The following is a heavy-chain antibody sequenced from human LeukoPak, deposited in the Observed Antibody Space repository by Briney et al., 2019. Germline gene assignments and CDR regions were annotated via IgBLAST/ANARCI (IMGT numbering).Heavy chain of an antibody. CDR2: ISSSSSTI. CDR3: ARGDYYFDY. CDR1: GFTFSSYS. V-gene: IGHV3-48*01. Sequence: GGSLRLSCAASGFTFSSYSMNWVRQAPGKGLEWVSYISSSSSTIYYADSVKGRFTISRDNAKNSLYLQMNSLRAEDTAVYYCARGDYYFDYWGQGTLVTVSS. J-gene: IGHJ4*02.